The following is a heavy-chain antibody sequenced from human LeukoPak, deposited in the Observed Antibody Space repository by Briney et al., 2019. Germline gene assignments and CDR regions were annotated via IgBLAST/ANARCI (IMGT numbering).Heavy chain of an antibody. CDR2: LSDSGASK. Sequence: PGGSLRLSCAASGFTFSRYAMTWVRQAPGKGLEWVSALSDSGASKYYADSVKGRFTISRDNSKNTLYLRMNSLRADDTAVYYCASSPPTGITVSYFDYWGQGTLVTVSS. J-gene: IGHJ4*02. CDR3: ASSPPTGITVSYFDY. V-gene: IGHV3-23*01. D-gene: IGHD4-17*01. CDR1: GFTFSRYA.